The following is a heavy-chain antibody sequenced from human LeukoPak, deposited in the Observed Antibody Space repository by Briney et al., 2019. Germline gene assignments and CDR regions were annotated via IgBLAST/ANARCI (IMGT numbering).Heavy chain of an antibody. V-gene: IGHV3-53*01. CDR3: ARLYSGRYVDY. CDR1: GFTVSSNY. Sequence: TGGSLRLSCAASGFTVSSNYMSWVRQAPGKGLEWVSVIESGGSTYYADSVMGRFTVSRDNSKNTLYLQMNSQRVEDTAVYYCARLYSGRYVDYWGQGTLVTVSS. CDR2: IESGGST. D-gene: IGHD1-26*01. J-gene: IGHJ4*02.